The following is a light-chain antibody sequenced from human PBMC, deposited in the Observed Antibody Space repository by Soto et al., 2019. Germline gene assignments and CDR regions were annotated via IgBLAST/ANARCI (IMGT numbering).Light chain of an antibody. CDR3: CSYAGSSTVV. CDR1: SSDVGSYNL. CDR2: EGG. Sequence: QSALTQPASVSGSPGQSITISCTGTSSDVGSYNLVSWYQQHPGKAPKLMIYEGGKRPSGVSNRFSGSKSGNTASLTISGLQAEDEADYYCCSYAGSSTVVFGGGTKLTVI. J-gene: IGLJ2*01. V-gene: IGLV2-23*01.